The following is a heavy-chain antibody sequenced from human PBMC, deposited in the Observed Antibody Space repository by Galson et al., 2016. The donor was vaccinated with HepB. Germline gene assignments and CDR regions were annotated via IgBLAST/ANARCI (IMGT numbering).Heavy chain of an antibody. D-gene: IGHD3-10*01. CDR3: AKGTDYYGSGSYYNGELILDC. V-gene: IGHV3-23*01. Sequence: SLRLSCAASGFTFSSYAMNWVRQAPGKGLEWVSAIRGRGGTTYYADSVKGRFTVSRGNSKNTLYLQMNSLRAEDTAVYYCAKGTDYYGSGSYYNGELILDCWGQGTLVTVSS. CDR1: GFTFSSYA. J-gene: IGHJ4*02. CDR2: IRGRGGTT.